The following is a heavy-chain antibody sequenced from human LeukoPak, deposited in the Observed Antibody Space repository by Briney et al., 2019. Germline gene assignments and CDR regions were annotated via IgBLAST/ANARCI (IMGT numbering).Heavy chain of an antibody. CDR3: ATQPYYDFSPFDY. D-gene: IGHD3-3*01. CDR2: IWYDGSNK. CDR1: GFTFSSYG. Sequence: GGSLRLSCAASGFTFSSYGMHWVRQAPGKGLEWVAVIWYDGSNKYYADSVKGRFTISRDNSKNTLYLQMNSLRAEDTAVYYCATQPYYDFSPFDYWGQGTLVTVSS. J-gene: IGHJ4*02. V-gene: IGHV3-33*01.